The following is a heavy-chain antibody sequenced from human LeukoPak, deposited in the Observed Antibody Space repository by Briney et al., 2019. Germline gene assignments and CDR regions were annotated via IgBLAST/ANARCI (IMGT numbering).Heavy chain of an antibody. CDR2: INPNSGGT. Sequence: GASVTVSLTSSVYTFTVYYMDWVRQAPGQGGGGIGWINPNSGGTKYSQKFQGRGRITRERAINTAYMELRWLRSDDTAVYYCARGGPTTVTTFKYWGQGTLVTVSS. V-gene: IGHV1-2*02. D-gene: IGHD4-17*01. CDR3: ARGGPTTVTTFKY. J-gene: IGHJ4*02. CDR1: VYTFTVYY.